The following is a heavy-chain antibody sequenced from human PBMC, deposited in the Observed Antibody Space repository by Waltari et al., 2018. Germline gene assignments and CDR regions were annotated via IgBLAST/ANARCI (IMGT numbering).Heavy chain of an antibody. CDR3: TRDRESAGY. V-gene: IGHV3-49*04. Sequence: EVQLVESGGGLVQPGRSLRLSCTASGFTFGDYAMSWVRQAPGKGLEWVGFIRSKAYGGTTEYAASVKGRFTISRDDSKSIAYLQMNSLKTEDTAVYYCTRDRESAGYWGQGTLVIVSS. CDR1: GFTFGDYA. D-gene: IGHD6-13*01. J-gene: IGHJ4*02. CDR2: IRSKAYGGTT.